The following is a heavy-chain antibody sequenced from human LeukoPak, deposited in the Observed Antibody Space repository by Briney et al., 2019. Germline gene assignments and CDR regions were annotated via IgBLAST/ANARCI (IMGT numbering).Heavy chain of an antibody. CDR1: GFIFSSYA. V-gene: IGHV3-30-3*01. CDR2: ISYDGSKK. J-gene: IGHJ4*02. D-gene: IGHD6-13*01. CDR3: AREYSSSNFDY. Sequence: GGSLRLSCAASGFIFSSYAMHWVRQAPGKGLECVAVISYDGSKKYYADSVKGRFTISRDNSKNTLYLQMNSLRAEDTAVYYCAREYSSSNFDYWGQGTLVTVSA.